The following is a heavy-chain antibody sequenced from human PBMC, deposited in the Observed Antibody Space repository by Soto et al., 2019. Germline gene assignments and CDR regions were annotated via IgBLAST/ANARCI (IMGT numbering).Heavy chain of an antibody. CDR2: ISYDGSNK. D-gene: IGHD6-13*01. V-gene: IGHV3-30*18. Sequence: GGSLRLSCAASGFTFSSYGMHWVRQAPGKGLEWVAVISYDGSNKYCADSVKGRFTISRDNSKNTLYLQMNSLRAEDTAVYYCAKDLGAAAALDYWGQGTLVTVSS. CDR1: GFTFSSYG. CDR3: AKDLGAAAALDY. J-gene: IGHJ4*02.